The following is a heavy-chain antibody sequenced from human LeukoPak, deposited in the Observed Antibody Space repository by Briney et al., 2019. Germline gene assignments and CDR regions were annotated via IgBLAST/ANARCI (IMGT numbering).Heavy chain of an antibody. Sequence: ASVKVSCKASGYTFTSYDINWVRQATGQGLEWMGWMNPNSGNTGYAQKFQGRVAMTRDTSISTAYMELSSLRSEDTAVYYCARFGGTSRARNYYSCYYMDVWGKGTTVTVSS. V-gene: IGHV1-8*01. D-gene: IGHD2-2*01. CDR2: MNPNSGNT. CDR3: ARFGGTSRARNYYSCYYMDV. J-gene: IGHJ6*03. CDR1: GYTFTSYD.